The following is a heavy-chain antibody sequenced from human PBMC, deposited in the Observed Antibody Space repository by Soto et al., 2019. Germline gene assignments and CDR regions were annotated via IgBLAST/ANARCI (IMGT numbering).Heavy chain of an antibody. J-gene: IGHJ4*02. V-gene: IGHV3-48*01. CDR2: ISSSSSTI. Sequence: GGSLRLSCAASGFTFSTYSMNWVRQAPGKGLEWVSYISSSSSTIFYTDSVKGRFTVSRDNAKNSLYLQMNSLRAEDTAVYYYARPTYYYDSSGPPAYWGQGTLVTVSS. CDR1: GFTFSTYS. CDR3: ARPTYYYDSSGPPAY. D-gene: IGHD3-22*01.